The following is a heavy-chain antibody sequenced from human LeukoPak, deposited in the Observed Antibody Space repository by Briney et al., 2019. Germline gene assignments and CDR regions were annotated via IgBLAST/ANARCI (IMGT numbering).Heavy chain of an antibody. D-gene: IGHD5-12*01. CDR2: IYYSGST. V-gene: IGHV4-39*07. CDR1: GGSISSYY. J-gene: IGHJ4*02. Sequence: SETLSLTCTVSGGSISSYYWGWIRQPPGKGLEWIGSIYYSGSTYYNPSLKSRVTISVDTSKNQFSLKLSSVTAADTAVYYCARETGKWLRVDYWGQGTLVTVSS. CDR3: ARETGKWLRVDY.